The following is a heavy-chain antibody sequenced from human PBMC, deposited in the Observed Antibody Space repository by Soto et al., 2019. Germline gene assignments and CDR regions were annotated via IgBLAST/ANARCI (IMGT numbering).Heavy chain of an antibody. V-gene: IGHV3-33*01. CDR1: GFTFSSYG. CDR3: ARERGQIDY. J-gene: IGHJ4*02. Sequence: QVQLVESGGGVVQPGRSLRLSCAASGFTFSSYGMQWVRRAPGKGLEWVAVIWHDGSTQYYADSVKGRFTISRDNSNNILYLQLNSLRAEDTAVYYCARERGQIDYWGQGTLVTVSS. CDR2: IWHDGSTQ.